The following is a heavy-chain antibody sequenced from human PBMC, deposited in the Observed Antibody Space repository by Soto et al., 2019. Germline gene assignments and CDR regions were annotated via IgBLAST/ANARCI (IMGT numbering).Heavy chain of an antibody. CDR3: ARGYSSGFYFDS. Sequence: EVQLVESGGGLVQPGGSLRLSCAASGFTFSSYDMHWVRQATGKGLEWVSAIGTAGDTYYPGSVKGRFTTSRENAKNSLYLQVNSLRAGDTAVDYCARGYSSGFYFDSWGQGTLVTVSS. V-gene: IGHV3-13*01. D-gene: IGHD6-19*01. CDR1: GFTFSSYD. J-gene: IGHJ4*02. CDR2: IGTAGDT.